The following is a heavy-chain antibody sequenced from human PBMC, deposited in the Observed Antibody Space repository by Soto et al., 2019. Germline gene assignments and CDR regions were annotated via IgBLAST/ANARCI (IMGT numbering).Heavy chain of an antibody. V-gene: IGHV3-23*01. CDR2: ISGSGGST. J-gene: IGHJ3*02. D-gene: IGHD3-9*01. CDR3: AKDVDYDIVTGYPPQGDSAFDI. CDR1: GFTFSSYA. Sequence: EVQLLESGGGLVQPGGSLRLSCAASGFTFSSYAMSWVRQAPGKGLEWVSAISGSGGSTYYADSVKGRFTISRDNSKNTLYVQMNSLRSEDTAVYYCAKDVDYDIVTGYPPQGDSAFDIWGQGTMVTVSS.